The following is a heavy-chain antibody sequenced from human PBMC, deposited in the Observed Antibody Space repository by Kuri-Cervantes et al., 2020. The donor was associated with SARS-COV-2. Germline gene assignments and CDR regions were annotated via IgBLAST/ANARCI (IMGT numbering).Heavy chain of an antibody. CDR2: ISGSGGST. Sequence: GESLKISCAAPGFTFSSYAMSWVRQAPGKGLEWVSAISGSGGSTYYADSVKGRFTISRDNSKNTLYLQMNSLRAEDTAVYYCAKDLGRPNWFDPWGQGTLVTDSS. CDR1: GFTFSSYA. CDR3: AKDLGRPNWFDP. J-gene: IGHJ5*02. V-gene: IGHV3-23*01.